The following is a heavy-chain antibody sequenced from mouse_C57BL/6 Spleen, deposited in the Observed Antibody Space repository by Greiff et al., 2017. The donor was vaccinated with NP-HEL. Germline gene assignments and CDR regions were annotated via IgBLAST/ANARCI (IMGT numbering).Heavy chain of an antibody. CDR1: GYTFTSYW. V-gene: IGHV1-52*01. D-gene: IGHD4-1*01. J-gene: IGHJ2*01. Sequence: QVQLQQPGAELVRPGSSVKLSCKASGYTFTSYWMHWVKQRPIQGLEWIGNIDPSDSETHYNQKFKDKATLTVDKSSSTAYMQLSSLTSEDSAVYYCARDGTNWDYFDYWGQGTTLTVSS. CDR2: IDPSDSET. CDR3: ARDGTNWDYFDY.